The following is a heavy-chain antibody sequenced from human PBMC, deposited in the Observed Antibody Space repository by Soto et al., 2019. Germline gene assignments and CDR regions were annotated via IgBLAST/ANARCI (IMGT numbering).Heavy chain of an antibody. CDR1: GGTFSNSA. Sequence: QVQLEQSGAEVKKPGSSVKVSCKASGGTFSNSAISWVRQAPGQGLEWMGGIMPIFRTPDYAQKFQGRVTITADESTSTAYMALSDMTSDDTAIYYCARDKARAQLGGNYYYIVDVWGQGTTVTVSS. V-gene: IGHV1-69*12. CDR3: ARDKARAQLGGNYYYIVDV. J-gene: IGHJ6*02. D-gene: IGHD3-3*02. CDR2: IMPIFRTP.